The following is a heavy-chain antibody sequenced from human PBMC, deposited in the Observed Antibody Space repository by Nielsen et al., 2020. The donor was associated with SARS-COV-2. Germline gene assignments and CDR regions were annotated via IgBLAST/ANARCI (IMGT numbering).Heavy chain of an antibody. J-gene: IGHJ6*02. CDR3: AKGDYDAGGHYYKMMRYYGMDV. V-gene: IGHV3-23*01. D-gene: IGHD4/OR15-4a*01. CDR1: GFTFGSHA. CDR2: INGNGATR. Sequence: GESLKISCAASGFTFGSHAVSWVRQAPGKGLEWVSSINGNGATRYYADSVKGRFTISRDNSKNILYLQMNSLRAEDTAVYHCAKGDYDAGGHYYKMMRYYGMDVWGQGTTVAVSS.